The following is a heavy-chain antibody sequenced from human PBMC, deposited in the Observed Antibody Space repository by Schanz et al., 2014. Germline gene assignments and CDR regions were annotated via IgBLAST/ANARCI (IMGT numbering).Heavy chain of an antibody. V-gene: IGHV3-23*04. D-gene: IGHD2-15*01. CDR3: AKGSVVVVAATLPFDY. CDR2: ISASGGDT. Sequence: EVQLVESGGGLVKPGGSLRLSCAASGIDFSSYSMNWVRQAPGKGLEWVSTISASGGDTLYADSVKGRFTISRDNSKNTLYLQMNSLRAEDTAVYYCAKGSVVVVAATLPFDYWGQGTLVTVSS. J-gene: IGHJ4*02. CDR1: GIDFSSYS.